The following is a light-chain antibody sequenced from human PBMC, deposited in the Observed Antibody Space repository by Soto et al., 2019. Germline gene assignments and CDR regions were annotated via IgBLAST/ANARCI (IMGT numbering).Light chain of an antibody. CDR3: HQFNHWPPLYS. V-gene: IGKV3-15*01. J-gene: IGKJ2*01. CDR2: AAS. CDR1: QSVSDN. Sequence: EVVLTQSPATLSVSPGERATLSCRASQSVSDNLAWYQQRPGQAPRLLIYAASTRATGVPARFSGSGSGTEFTLTISRLKSEDFAVYYCHQFNHWPPLYSFGQGTTLAIK.